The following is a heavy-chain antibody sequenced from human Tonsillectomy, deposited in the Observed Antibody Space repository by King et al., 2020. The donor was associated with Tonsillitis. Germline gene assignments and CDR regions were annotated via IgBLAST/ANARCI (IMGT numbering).Heavy chain of an antibody. CDR3: AKDGTVAVVSSWKKYFDY. CDR1: RFTFNSYG. CDR2: ISLDGNNK. J-gene: IGHJ4*02. V-gene: IGHV3-30*18. Sequence: QLVQSGGGVVQPGRSLRLSCAASRFTFNSYGMHWVRQAPGKGLEWVALISLDGNNKYYADSVKGRFTISRDNSKNTLYLQMNSLRPEDTAVYFCAKDGTVAVVSSWKKYFDYWGPGPLVTVPS. D-gene: IGHD3-22*01.